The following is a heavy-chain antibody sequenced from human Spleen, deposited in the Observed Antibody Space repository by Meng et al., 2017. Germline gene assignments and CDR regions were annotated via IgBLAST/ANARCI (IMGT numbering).Heavy chain of an antibody. D-gene: IGHD3-10*01. Sequence: SGPTLVKPTQTLTLTCTFSGFSLSTSGEGGGWILQPPGKALEWLEFIYWYDDKRYSPSLKCRIIITKDSSKSQVVFTMTNMDPVDTGTNYCVYRSMPVVRGVLSPYYFNYWGQGTLVTVSS. CDR3: VYRSMPVVRGVLSPYYFNY. V-gene: IGHV2-5*04. J-gene: IGHJ4*01. CDR2: IYWYDDK. CDR1: GFSLSTSGEG.